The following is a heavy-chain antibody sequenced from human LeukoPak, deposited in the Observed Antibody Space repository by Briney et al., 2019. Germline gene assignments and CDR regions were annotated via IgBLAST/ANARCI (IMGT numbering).Heavy chain of an antibody. V-gene: IGHV3-30*04. D-gene: IGHD2-8*01. CDR1: GFTFSSYA. CDR2: ISYDGSNK. CDR3: ARDLSVLDPAYYIDY. J-gene: IGHJ4*02. Sequence: PGRSLRLSCAASGFTFSSYAMHWVRQAPGKGLEWVAVISYDGSNKYYADSVKGRFTISRDNSKNTLYLQMNSLRAEDTAVYYCARDLSVLDPAYYIDYWGQGTLVTVSS.